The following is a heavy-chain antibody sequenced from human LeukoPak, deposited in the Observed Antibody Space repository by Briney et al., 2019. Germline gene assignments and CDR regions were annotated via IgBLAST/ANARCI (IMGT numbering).Heavy chain of an antibody. J-gene: IGHJ4*02. V-gene: IGHV4-59*12. Sequence: SETLSLTCTVSGASLDDYYWSWIRQPPGKALEWIGFIHSSGSANSNPSLTSRVTVSIDTSKNQFSLNLRSLTAADTAVYFCASGAADGYNFGFDYWGQGTLAAVSS. D-gene: IGHD5-24*01. CDR3: ASGAADGYNFGFDY. CDR2: IHSSGSA. CDR1: GASLDDYY.